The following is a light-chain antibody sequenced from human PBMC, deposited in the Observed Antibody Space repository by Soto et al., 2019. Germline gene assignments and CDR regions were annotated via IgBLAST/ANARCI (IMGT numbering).Light chain of an antibody. CDR3: QQSYSTPPVT. Sequence: DIQMTQSPSSLSASVGDRVTITCRASQTISNSLHWYQQKAGKAPKLLIYAAVTLQSGVPSRFSGSGSGTDFTLTIGSLQPEDFATYYCQQSYSTPPVTFGGGTNVEMK. CDR1: QTISNS. V-gene: IGKV1-39*01. J-gene: IGKJ4*01. CDR2: AAV.